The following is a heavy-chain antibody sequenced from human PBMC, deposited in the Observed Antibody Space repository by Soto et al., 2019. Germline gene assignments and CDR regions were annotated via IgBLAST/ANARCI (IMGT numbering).Heavy chain of an antibody. D-gene: IGHD3-10*01. Sequence: QVQLVESGGGVVQPGRSLRLSCAASGYVFNHYGLHWVRQAPGKGLEWLTLTSYDGSNKQYADSVKGRFTISRDDSKNTVYLQMNSLGVDDTAVYYCARWGGSGSSGYYIEHWGQGTLVTVSS. J-gene: IGHJ4*02. CDR3: ARWGGSGSSGYYIEH. V-gene: IGHV3-33*01. CDR1: GYVFNHYG. CDR2: TSYDGSNK.